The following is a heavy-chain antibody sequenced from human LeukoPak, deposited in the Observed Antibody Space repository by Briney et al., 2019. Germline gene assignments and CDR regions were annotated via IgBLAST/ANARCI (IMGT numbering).Heavy chain of an antibody. CDR1: GGSFRGYY. D-gene: IGHD3-3*02. CDR2: INHSGST. J-gene: IGHJ4*02. Sequence: PSETLSLTCAVYGGSFRGYYRSWIRQPPGKGLEWIGEINHSGSTNYNPSLKSRVTISVDTSKNQFSLKLSSVTAADTAVYYCAKLLEARISGVIIPQENYFDYWGQGTLVTVSS. V-gene: IGHV4-34*01. CDR3: AKLLEARISGVIIPQENYFDY.